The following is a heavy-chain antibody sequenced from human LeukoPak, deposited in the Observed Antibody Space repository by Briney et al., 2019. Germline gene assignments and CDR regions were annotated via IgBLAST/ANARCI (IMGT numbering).Heavy chain of an antibody. Sequence: GGSLRLSCAASGFTFSSYAMSWVRQAPGKGLEWVSAISGSGGSTYYADSVKGRFTISRDNSKNTLYLQMNSLRAEDTAVYYCAKVPDYSNSPTCFDYWGQGTLVTVSS. D-gene: IGHD4-11*01. V-gene: IGHV3-23*01. CDR2: ISGSGGST. J-gene: IGHJ4*02. CDR3: AKVPDYSNSPTCFDY. CDR1: GFTFSSYA.